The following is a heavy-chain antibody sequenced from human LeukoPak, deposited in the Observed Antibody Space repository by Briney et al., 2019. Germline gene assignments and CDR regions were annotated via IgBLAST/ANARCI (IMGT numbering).Heavy chain of an antibody. CDR2: TSYSRTT. V-gene: IGHV4-59*08. CDR3: AKLGHSDGWYLGAFDI. J-gene: IGHJ3*02. D-gene: IGHD6-19*01. Sequence: PSETLSLTCAVSGGSITGHYWNWIRQPPGMRPEWIVYTSYSRTTIYNSYFKGRATMSIDTSKNQLYLNLTSVTATDTAVYYCAKLGHSDGWYLGAFDIWGQGTTVIVSS. CDR1: GGSITGHY.